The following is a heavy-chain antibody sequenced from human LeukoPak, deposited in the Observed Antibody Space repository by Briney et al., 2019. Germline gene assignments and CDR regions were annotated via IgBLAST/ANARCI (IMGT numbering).Heavy chain of an antibody. J-gene: IGHJ6*02. CDR3: ARGRPEYCSGGSCDNYYYGMDV. D-gene: IGHD2-15*01. CDR2: ISSSGSTI. V-gene: IGHV3-48*03. CDR1: GFTLSSYE. Sequence: GGSLRLSCAASGFTLSSYEMNWVRQAPGKGLEWVSYISSSGSTIYYADSVKGRFTISRDNAKNSLYLQMNSLRAEDTAVYYCARGRPEYCSGGSCDNYYYGMDVWGQGTTVTVSS.